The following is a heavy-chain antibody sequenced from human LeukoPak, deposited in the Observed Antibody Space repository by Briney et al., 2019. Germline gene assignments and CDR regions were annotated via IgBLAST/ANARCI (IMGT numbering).Heavy chain of an antibody. Sequence: GESLKISCKGSEYSFTTYWIGWVRQMPGKGLEWMGIIYPGDSDARYSPSFEGQVTISTDNSISTAYLQWSSLKASDTAMYYCARWTTVTTFDSWGQGTLVTVS. CDR3: ARWTTVTTFDS. CDR2: IYPGDSDA. D-gene: IGHD4-17*01. V-gene: IGHV5-51*01. J-gene: IGHJ4*02. CDR1: EYSFTTYW.